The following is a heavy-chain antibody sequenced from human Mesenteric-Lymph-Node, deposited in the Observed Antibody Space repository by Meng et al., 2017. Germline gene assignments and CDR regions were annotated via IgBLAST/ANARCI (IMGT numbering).Heavy chain of an antibody. D-gene: IGHD2-2*01. Sequence: QVRRQGRCPGPVKPSETLPLTCQVSGGSISNYYWSWIRQPAGKGLEWIGRIYASVSTNYNPSLRTRITMSVDTSKSQFSLKLTSITAADTAVYYCVRDGSSSSGGTLWGRGTLVTVSS. CDR1: GGSISNYY. J-gene: IGHJ2*01. V-gene: IGHV4-4*07. CDR2: IYASVST. CDR3: VRDGSSSSGGTL.